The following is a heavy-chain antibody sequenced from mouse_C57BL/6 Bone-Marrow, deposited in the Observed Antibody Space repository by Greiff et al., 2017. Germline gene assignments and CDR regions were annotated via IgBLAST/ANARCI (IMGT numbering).Heavy chain of an antibody. J-gene: IGHJ2*01. CDR3: ARVSRYYGSSYVFDY. D-gene: IGHD1-1*01. CDR1: GFNIKNTY. V-gene: IGHV14-3*01. Sequence: EVQLQQSVAELVRPGASVKLSCTASGFNIKNTYMHWVKQRPEQGLEWIGRIDPANGNTKYAPKFQGKATLTADTSSNTAYLQLSSLTSEDTAIYYCARVSRYYGSSYVFDYWGQGTTLTVSS. CDR2: IDPANGNT.